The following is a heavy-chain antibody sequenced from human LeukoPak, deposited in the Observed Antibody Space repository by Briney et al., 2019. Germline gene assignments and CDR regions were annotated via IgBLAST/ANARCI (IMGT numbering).Heavy chain of an antibody. J-gene: IGHJ5*02. CDR1: GGSISSYY. D-gene: IGHD3-3*01. Sequence: SETLSLTCTVSGGSISSYYWSWIRQPAGKGLEWIGRIYTSGSTNYNPSLKSRVTISVDTSKNQFSLKLSSVTAADTAVYYCARGLWSGYHKVENWFDPWGQGTLVTVSS. CDR2: IYTSGST. CDR3: ARGLWSGYHKVENWFDP. V-gene: IGHV4-4*07.